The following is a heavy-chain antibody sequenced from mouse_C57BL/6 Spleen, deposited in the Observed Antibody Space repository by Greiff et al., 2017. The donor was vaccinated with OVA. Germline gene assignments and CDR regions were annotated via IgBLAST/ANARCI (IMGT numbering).Heavy chain of an antibody. CDR1: GYTFTDYY. CDR2: IYPGSGNT. J-gene: IGHJ2*01. V-gene: IGHV1-76*01. D-gene: IGHD6-1*01. CDR3: ARSLFPYFDY. Sequence: QVQLQQSGAELVRPGASVKLSCKASGYTFTDYYINWVKQRPGQGLEWIARIYPGSGNTYYNEKFKGKATLTAEKSSSTAYMQLSSLTSEDSAVYFCARSLFPYFDYWGQGTTPPFSS.